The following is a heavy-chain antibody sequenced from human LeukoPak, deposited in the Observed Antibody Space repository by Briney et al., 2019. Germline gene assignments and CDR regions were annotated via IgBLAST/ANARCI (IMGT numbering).Heavy chain of an antibody. CDR1: GFTFSSYS. CDR3: ARGRWGAAAGTKDY. V-gene: IGHV3-21*01. J-gene: IGHJ4*02. Sequence: PGGSLRLSCAASGFTFSSYSMNWVRQAPGKGLEWVSAISSSSSYIYYADSVKGRSTISRDNAKNSLYLQMNSLRAEDTAVYYCARGRWGAAAGTKDYWGQGTLVSVSS. D-gene: IGHD6-13*01. CDR2: ISSSSSYI.